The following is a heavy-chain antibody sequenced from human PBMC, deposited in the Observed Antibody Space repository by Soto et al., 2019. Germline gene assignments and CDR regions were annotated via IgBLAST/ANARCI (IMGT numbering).Heavy chain of an antibody. CDR2: ISYDGSNK. J-gene: IGHJ3*02. CDR1: GFTFSSYA. V-gene: IGHV3-30-3*01. CDR3: ARSGYSYAYARAAFDI. Sequence: QVQLVESGGGVVQPGRSLRLSCAASGFTFSSYAMHWVRQAPGKGLEWVAVISYDGSNKYYADSVKGRFTISRDNSKNTLYLQMNSLRAEDTAVYYCARSGYSYAYARAAFDIWGQGTMVTVSS. D-gene: IGHD5-18*01.